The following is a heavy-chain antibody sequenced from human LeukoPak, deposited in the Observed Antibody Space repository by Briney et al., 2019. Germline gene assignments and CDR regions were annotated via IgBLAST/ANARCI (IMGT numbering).Heavy chain of an antibody. Sequence: GGSLRLSCAASGLTVSSKYMSRVRQAPGKGLEWVSVIYNNGNTHYADSVKGRFTISRDNSKNTLYLQMNSLRVEDTAVYYCARVGGDQVGYWGRGTLVTVSS. D-gene: IGHD4-17*01. J-gene: IGHJ4*02. CDR1: GLTVSSKY. CDR2: IYNNGNT. V-gene: IGHV3-53*01. CDR3: ARVGGDQVGY.